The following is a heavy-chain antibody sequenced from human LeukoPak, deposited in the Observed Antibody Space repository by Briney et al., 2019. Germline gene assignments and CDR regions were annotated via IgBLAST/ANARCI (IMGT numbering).Heavy chain of an antibody. J-gene: IGHJ3*02. Sequence: SVKVSCKTSGGTFSSYAISWVRQAPGQGLEWMGRIIPILGIANYAQKFQGRVTITADKSTSTAYMELSSLRSEDTAVYYCTRGGSHDAFDIWGQGTMVTVSS. CDR1: GGTFSSYA. V-gene: IGHV1-69*04. CDR3: TRGGSHDAFDI. D-gene: IGHD3-16*01. CDR2: IIPILGIA.